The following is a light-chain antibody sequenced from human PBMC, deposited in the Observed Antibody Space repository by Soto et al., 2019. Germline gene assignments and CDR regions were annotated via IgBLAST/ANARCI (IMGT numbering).Light chain of an antibody. Sequence: EIVLAQSRGTLSLSPGESATLSCRASQSVSSSFLAWYQQKAGQAPRLLIYGASRRATGIPDRFSGSGSGTDFTLTISRLEPEDFAVYYCQQYVSSPWAFGQGTKVEI. CDR1: QSVSSSF. CDR3: QQYVSSPWA. CDR2: GAS. J-gene: IGKJ1*01. V-gene: IGKV3-20*01.